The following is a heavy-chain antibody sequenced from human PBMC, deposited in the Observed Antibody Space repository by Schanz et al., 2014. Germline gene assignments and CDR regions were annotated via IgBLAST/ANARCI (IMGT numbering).Heavy chain of an antibody. CDR2: THYNGKT. D-gene: IGHD3-3*01. CDR3: ARRVTVFGRLRDD. Sequence: QVQLVESGGGVVQPGGSLRLSCAASGFTFSDPYMDWVRQAPGKALEWIGSTHYNGKTYYNPSLKSRITIAEDSSKNQFSLRLASVTAADTAIYFCARRVTVFGRLRDDWGQGTLVTVSS. V-gene: IGHV4-59*05. CDR1: GFTFSDPY. J-gene: IGHJ4*02.